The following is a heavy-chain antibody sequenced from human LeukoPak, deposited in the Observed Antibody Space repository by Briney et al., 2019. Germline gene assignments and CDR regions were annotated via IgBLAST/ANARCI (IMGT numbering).Heavy chain of an antibody. CDR3: ARDYDSSGYSALDY. V-gene: IGHV1-18*01. D-gene: IGHD3-22*01. Sequence: ASVKVSCKASGYTFTSNGISWVRQAPGQGLEWMGWISAYSGNTNYAQKLQGRVTMTTDTSTSTAYMELRSLRSDDTAVYYCARDYDSSGYSALDYWGQGTLVTVSS. J-gene: IGHJ4*02. CDR1: GYTFTSNG. CDR2: ISAYSGNT.